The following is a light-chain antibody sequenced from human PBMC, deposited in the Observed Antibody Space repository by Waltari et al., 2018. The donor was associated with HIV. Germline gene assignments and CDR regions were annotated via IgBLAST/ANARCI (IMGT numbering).Light chain of an antibody. CDR2: GNY. J-gene: IGLJ3*02. V-gene: IGLV1-44*01. CDR3: ASWDASLNGWV. CDR1: TSNIGIKT. Sequence: QPVVTQPPSVSGTPGQTVTISCSGSTSNIGIKTVNWYQPLPGTAPNRLSYGNYQRPSGVPDRFSASKSGTSASLAISGLQSEDEADYYCASWDASLNGWVFGGGTKLTVL.